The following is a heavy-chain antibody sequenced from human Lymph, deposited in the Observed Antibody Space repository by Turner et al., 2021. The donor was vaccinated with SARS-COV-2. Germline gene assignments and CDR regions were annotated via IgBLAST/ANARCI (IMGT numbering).Heavy chain of an antibody. CDR3: AKGRRFGMDV. Sequence: EVKLVESGGGLVQPGRSLRLSCAASGLTFDEYAMHWVRQAPVKCLELVSCIIWNSGSIVYSYSVKGRFTISRDNSKNSLYLQINSLRAEDTALYYCAKGRRFGMDVWGQGTTVTVSS. J-gene: IGHJ6*02. V-gene: IGHV3-9*01. CDR1: GLTFDEYA. CDR2: IIWNSGSI.